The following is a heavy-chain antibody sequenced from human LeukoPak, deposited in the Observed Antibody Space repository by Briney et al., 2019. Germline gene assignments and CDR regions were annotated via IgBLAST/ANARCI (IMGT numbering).Heavy chain of an antibody. J-gene: IGHJ4*02. CDR3: ARGLRGTGDH. D-gene: IGHD3-16*01. CDR2: ISSSSTYI. Sequence: KTGGSLRLSCAASGFTFSSSTMTWVRQSPGKGLGWVSSISSSSTYIYYADSVKGRFIISRDNAKNSLYLQMNSLRAEDTAVYYCARGLRGTGDHWGQGTLVTVSS. CDR1: GFTFSSST. V-gene: IGHV3-21*01.